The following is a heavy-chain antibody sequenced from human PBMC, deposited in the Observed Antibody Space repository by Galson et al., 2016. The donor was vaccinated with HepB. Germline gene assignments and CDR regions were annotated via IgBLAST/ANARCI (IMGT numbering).Heavy chain of an antibody. CDR3: VDYCGDGACPDY. D-gene: IGHD2-21*01. CDR1: GGSVTNHQYC. Sequence: ATLSLTCIVSGGSVTNHQYCWGWVRQAPGKGLEWIASFCYTGITYYNPSLRSRLTMDVDTSKFQLSLHLRSVAAADTAVYYCVDYCGDGACPDYWGQGTLVTVSS. CDR2: FCYTGIT. J-gene: IGHJ4*02. V-gene: IGHV4-39*01.